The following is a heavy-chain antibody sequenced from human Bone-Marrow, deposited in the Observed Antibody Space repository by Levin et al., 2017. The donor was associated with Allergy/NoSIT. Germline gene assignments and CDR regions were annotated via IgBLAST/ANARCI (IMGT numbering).Heavy chain of an antibody. D-gene: IGHD4-17*01. CDR3: AKVSGDYERSGDLDY. V-gene: IGHV3-21*06. CDR2: VSGSSSHI. Sequence: PGGSLRLSCAASGFTFRSYSMNWVRQAPGKGLEWLSSVSGSSSHIYYAESVKGRFTISRDNARNLVFLQLDGLRVDDTALYYCAKVSGDYERSGDLDYWGQGTLVTVSS. CDR1: GFTFRSYS. J-gene: IGHJ4*02.